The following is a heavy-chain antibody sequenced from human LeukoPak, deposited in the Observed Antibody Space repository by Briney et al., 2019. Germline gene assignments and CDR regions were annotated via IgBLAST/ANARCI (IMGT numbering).Heavy chain of an antibody. J-gene: IGHJ3*02. D-gene: IGHD2-15*01. Sequence: PSETLSLTCTVSGGSISSSSYYWGWIRQPPGKGLEWIGSIYYSGSTYYNPSLKSRVTISVDTSKNQFSLKLSSVTAADTAVYYCAGPTVLVGAINAFDIWGQGTMVTVSS. CDR2: IYYSGST. V-gene: IGHV4-39*01. CDR3: AGPTVLVGAINAFDI. CDR1: GGSISSSSYY.